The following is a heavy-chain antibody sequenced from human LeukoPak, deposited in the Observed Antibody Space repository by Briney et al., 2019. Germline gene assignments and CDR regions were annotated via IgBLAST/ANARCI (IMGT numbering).Heavy chain of an antibody. CDR3: ARDRYYDSTEQLDY. D-gene: IGHD3-22*01. J-gene: IGHJ4*02. CDR1: GFTVSSNY. CDR2: ISSSGGHI. V-gene: IGHV3-21*01. Sequence: GGSLRLSCAASGFTVSSNYMSWVRQAPGKGLEWVSSISSSGGHIHYADSVRGRFTISRDNAKSSLYLEMNSLRAEDTAVYYCARDRYYDSTEQLDYWGQGTLVTVSS.